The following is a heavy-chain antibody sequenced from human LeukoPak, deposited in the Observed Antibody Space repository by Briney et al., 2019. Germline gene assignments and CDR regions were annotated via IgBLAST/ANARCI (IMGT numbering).Heavy chain of an antibody. Sequence: PGGSLRLSCATSGFTFTNYGMHWVRQAPGKGLEWVGVIWYDGRDKYSADSVKARFAISKDSSKTTLFLQMNSLRAEDTAVYYCARDISSYNSGPGQWGQENLVTVSS. CDR2: IWYDGRDK. J-gene: IGHJ4*02. CDR3: ARDISSYNSGPGQ. V-gene: IGHV3-33*08. CDR1: GFTFTNYG. D-gene: IGHD6-19*01.